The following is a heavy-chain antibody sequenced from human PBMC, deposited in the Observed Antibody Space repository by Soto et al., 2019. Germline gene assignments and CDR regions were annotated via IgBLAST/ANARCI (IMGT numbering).Heavy chain of an antibody. CDR3: AASPLYRFGFLGFDY. CDR1: GFTFSSYG. J-gene: IGHJ4*02. V-gene: IGHV3-33*01. D-gene: IGHD2-2*02. CDR2: IWYDGSNK. Sequence: QVQLVESGGGVVQPGRSLRLSCAASGFTFSSYGMHWVRQAPAKGLEWVAVIWYDGSNKYYADSVKGRFTISRDNSKNLLYLQMNSLRAEDTAVYYCAASPLYRFGFLGFDYWGQGTLVTVSS.